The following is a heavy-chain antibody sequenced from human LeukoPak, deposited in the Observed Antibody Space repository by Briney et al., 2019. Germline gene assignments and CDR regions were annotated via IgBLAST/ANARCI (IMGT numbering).Heavy chain of an antibody. D-gene: IGHD6-19*01. CDR1: GGSFSGYY. CDR3: AREGISGWYEDY. CDR2: IDHSGRT. V-gene: IGHV4-34*01. Sequence: NSSETLSLTCAVYGGSFSGYYWSWIRQAPGKGLEWIGEIDHSGRTNYNPSLKSRVTISVDTSKNHFSLKVNSVSAADTAVYYCAREGISGWYEDYWGQGTLVTVSS. J-gene: IGHJ4*02.